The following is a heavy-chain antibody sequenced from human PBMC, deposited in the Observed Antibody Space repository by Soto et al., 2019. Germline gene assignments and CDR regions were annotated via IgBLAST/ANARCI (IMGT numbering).Heavy chain of an antibody. D-gene: IGHD2-2*01. V-gene: IGHV3-7*01. CDR2: IKQNRSEK. Sequence: PGGSLRLSCAASGFTLSSYWMSWVRQAPGKGLEWVANIKQNRSEKYYVDSVEGRFTISRDNAKNSLYLQMNSLRAEDTAVYYCARDSSTSPMSAFDIWGQGTMVTVSS. J-gene: IGHJ3*02. CDR1: GFTLSSYW. CDR3: ARDSSTSPMSAFDI.